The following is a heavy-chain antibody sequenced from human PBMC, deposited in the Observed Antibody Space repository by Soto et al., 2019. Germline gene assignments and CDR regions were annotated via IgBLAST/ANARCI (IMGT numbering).Heavy chain of an antibody. CDR3: AGDRLPVLVVVMGWFDP. CDR2: ISGSGNTI. CDR1: GFSFRDYY. D-gene: IGHD3-22*01. J-gene: IGHJ5*02. Sequence: QVQLVESGGALVKPGGSLRLSCAASGFSFRDYYMSWIRQAPGKGLEWISYISGSGNTIYYADSVKGRFIISRDNAKNSLFLQKNSLRANDTAVYYCAGDRLPVLVVVMGWFDPWGQGNLVTVSS. V-gene: IGHV3-11*01.